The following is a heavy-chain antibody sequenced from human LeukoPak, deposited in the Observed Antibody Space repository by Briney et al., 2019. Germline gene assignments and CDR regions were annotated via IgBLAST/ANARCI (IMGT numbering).Heavy chain of an antibody. Sequence: GGSLRLSCAASGFTFSSYSMNWVRQAPGKGREWVSSISSSSSYIYYADSAKGRFTISRDNDKNSLYLQMNSLRAEDTAVYYCARMDDIVVVAAATQYNWFDPWGQGNLVTVSS. J-gene: IGHJ5*02. CDR1: GFTFSSYS. CDR3: ARMDDIVVVAAATQYNWFDP. D-gene: IGHD2-15*01. CDR2: ISSSSSYI. V-gene: IGHV3-21*01.